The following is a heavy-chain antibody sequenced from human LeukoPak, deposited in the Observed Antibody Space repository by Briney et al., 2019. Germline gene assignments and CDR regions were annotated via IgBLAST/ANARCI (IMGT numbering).Heavy chain of an antibody. CDR3: ARDDYSSSWH. CDR2: I. V-gene: IGHV3-7*01. D-gene: IGHD6-13*01. CDR1: GFTFSSYW. Sequence: GGSLRLSCAVSGFTFSSYWMSWVRQAPGKGLEWVANIKKGRFTISRDQMNSLRAEDTAVYYCARDDYSSSWHWGQGTLVIVSS. J-gene: IGHJ4*02.